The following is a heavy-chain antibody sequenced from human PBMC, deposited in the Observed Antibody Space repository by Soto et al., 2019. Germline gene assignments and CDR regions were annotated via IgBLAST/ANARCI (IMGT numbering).Heavy chain of an antibody. J-gene: IGHJ1*01. Sequence: QVQLVESGGGVVQPGRSLRLSCAASGFTFSSYAMHWVRQAPGKGLEWVAVISYDGSNKYYADSVKGRFTISRDNSKNTLYLQMNSLRAEDTAVYYCARDINGIAVAGTYFQHWGQGTLVTVSS. CDR2: ISYDGSNK. CDR3: ARDINGIAVAGTYFQH. D-gene: IGHD6-19*01. V-gene: IGHV3-30-3*01. CDR1: GFTFSSYA.